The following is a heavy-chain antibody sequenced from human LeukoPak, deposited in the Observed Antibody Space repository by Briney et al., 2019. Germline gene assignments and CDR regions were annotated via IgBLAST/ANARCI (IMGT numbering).Heavy chain of an antibody. J-gene: IGHJ4*02. V-gene: IGHV1-2*02. CDR3: ARDGSQLSVAGTAVDY. CDR2: INPNSGGT. Sequence: ASMKVSCKASGYTFTGYYMHWVRQAPGQGLEWMGWINPNSGGTEYAQKFQGRVAMTRDTSISTAYMNLNSLRSDDTAVYYCARDGSQLSVAGTAVDYWGQGTLVTVSS. D-gene: IGHD1-7*01. CDR1: GYTFTGYY.